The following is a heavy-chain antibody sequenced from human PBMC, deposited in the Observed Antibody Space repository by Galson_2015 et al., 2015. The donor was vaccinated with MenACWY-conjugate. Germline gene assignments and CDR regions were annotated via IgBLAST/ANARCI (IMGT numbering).Heavy chain of an antibody. V-gene: IGHV5-51*01. CDR1: GYSFTSYW. Sequence: QSGAEVKRPGESLQISCKGSGYSFTSYWIGWVRQMPGKGLEWMGIIYPGDSDTRYSPSFQGQVTISADKSISTAYLQWSSLKASDTAMYYCARHDRVVVPAAPFDYWGQGTLVTVSS. CDR2: IYPGDSDT. CDR3: ARHDRVVVPAAPFDY. J-gene: IGHJ4*02. D-gene: IGHD2-2*01.